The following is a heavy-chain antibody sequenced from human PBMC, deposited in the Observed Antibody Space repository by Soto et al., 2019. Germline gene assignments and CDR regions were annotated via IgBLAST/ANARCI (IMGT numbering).Heavy chain of an antibody. CDR1: GGSISSSSYY. D-gene: IGHD1-20*01. CDR3: ARHRRGGITGTKLGSFDY. Sequence: QLQLQESGPGLVKPSETLSLTCTVSGGSISSSSYYWGWIRQPPGKGLEWIGSIYYSGSTYYNPSLKSRVTISVDTSKNQFSLKLSSVTAADTAVYYCARHRRGGITGTKLGSFDYWGQGTLVTVSS. CDR2: IYYSGST. V-gene: IGHV4-39*01. J-gene: IGHJ4*02.